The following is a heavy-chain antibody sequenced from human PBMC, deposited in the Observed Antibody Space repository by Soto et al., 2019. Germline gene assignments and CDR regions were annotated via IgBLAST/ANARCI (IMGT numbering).Heavy chain of an antibody. J-gene: IGHJ4*02. CDR2: VNWNGDTT. V-gene: IGHV3-20*01. CDR1: GFVYDEYD. CDR3: ARDRGGFDF. D-gene: IGHD3-16*01. Sequence: EVQLVESGGGVVRPGGSQRLSCAASGFVYDEYDMSWVRQAPGKGLEWVSGVNWNGDTTHYGDSVKGRFTISRDNAKNSVYLQMNSLRAEDTGIYHCARDRGGFDFWGQGTLVTVSS.